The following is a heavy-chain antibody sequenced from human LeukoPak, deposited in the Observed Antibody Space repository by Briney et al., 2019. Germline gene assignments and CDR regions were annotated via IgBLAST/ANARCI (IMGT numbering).Heavy chain of an antibody. Sequence: ASVKVSCKASGYTFTSYYMHWVRQAPGQGLGWMGIINPSGGSTSYAQKFQGRVTMTRDTSISTAYMELSRLRSDDTAVYYCARGNHYYGSGSYFHYYYMDVWGKGTTVTVSS. CDR1: GYTFTSYY. CDR3: ARGNHYYGSGSYFHYYYMDV. CDR2: INPSGGST. V-gene: IGHV1-46*01. J-gene: IGHJ6*03. D-gene: IGHD3-10*01.